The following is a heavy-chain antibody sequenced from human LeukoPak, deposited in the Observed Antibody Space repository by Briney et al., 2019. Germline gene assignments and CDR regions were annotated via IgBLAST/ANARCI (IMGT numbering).Heavy chain of an antibody. J-gene: IGHJ6*02. D-gene: IGHD1-7*01. V-gene: IGHV3-21*04. CDR1: GFTFSSYS. CDR2: ISSGSTYI. CDR3: AVWNYHYGMDV. Sequence: GGSLRLSCAASGFTFSSYSMNWVRQAPGKGLEWVSSISSGSTYIYYADSVKGRFTISRDNAKNSLYLQMNSLRAEDTAVYYCAVWNYHYGMDVWGQGTTVTVSS.